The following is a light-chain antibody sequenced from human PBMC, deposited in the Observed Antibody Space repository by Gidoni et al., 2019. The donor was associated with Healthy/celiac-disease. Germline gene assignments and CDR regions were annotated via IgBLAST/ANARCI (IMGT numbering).Light chain of an antibody. CDR1: QSVSSN. V-gene: IGKV3-15*01. CDR2: GAS. J-gene: IGKJ3*01. Sequence: EIVMTQSPAPLSVSPGERATLSCRANQSVSSNLAWYQQKPGQAPRLLIYGASTRATGIPARFSGSGSGTEFTLTISSLQSEDFAVYYCQQYNNWPSFTFGPGTKVDIK. CDR3: QQYNNWPSFT.